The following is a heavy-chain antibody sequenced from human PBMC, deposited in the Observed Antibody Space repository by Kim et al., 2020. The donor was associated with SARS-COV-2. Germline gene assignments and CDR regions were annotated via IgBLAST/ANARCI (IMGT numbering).Heavy chain of an antibody. Sequence: GGSLRLSCAASGFTFSNYFMHWVRQAPGKGLEWVSAISSSSYINYSDSLESGCSATSNNAKNSLLLQMNNRRADDAAVFYCCTSGGSYYYYFDYCGHGT. D-gene: IGHD1-26*01. J-gene: IGHJ4*01. CDR2: ISSSSYI. V-gene: IGHV3-21*01. CDR1: GFTFSNYF. CDR3: CTSGGSYYYYFDY.